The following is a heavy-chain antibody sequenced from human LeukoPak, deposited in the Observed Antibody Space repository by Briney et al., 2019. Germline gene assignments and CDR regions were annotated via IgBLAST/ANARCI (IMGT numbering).Heavy chain of an antibody. J-gene: IGHJ5*02. Sequence: GSVKVSCKASGYTFTSYGISWVRQAPGQGLEWMGWISAYNGNTNYAQKLQGRVTMTTDTSTSTAYMELRSLRSDDTAVYYCARVLRYCSSTSCYLNWFDPWGQGTLVTVSS. CDR2: ISAYNGNT. V-gene: IGHV1-18*01. CDR3: ARVLRYCSSTSCYLNWFDP. CDR1: GYTFTSYG. D-gene: IGHD2-2*01.